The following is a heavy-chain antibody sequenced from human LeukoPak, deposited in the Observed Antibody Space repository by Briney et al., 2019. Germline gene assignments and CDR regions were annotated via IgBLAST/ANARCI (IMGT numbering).Heavy chain of an antibody. CDR3: ARGPYGDSYYYYYYMDV. D-gene: IGHD4-17*01. J-gene: IGHJ6*03. CDR1: GGSISSYY. Sequence: SETLSLTCTVSGGSISSYYWSWIRQPPGKGLEWIGYIYYSGSTNYNPSLKSRVTISVDTSKNQFSLKLSSVTAADTAVYYCARGPYGDSYYYYYYMDVWGKGTTVTVSS. V-gene: IGHV4-59*12. CDR2: IYYSGST.